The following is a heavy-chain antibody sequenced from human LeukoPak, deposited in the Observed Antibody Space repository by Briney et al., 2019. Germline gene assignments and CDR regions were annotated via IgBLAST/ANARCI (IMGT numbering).Heavy chain of an antibody. CDR3: AGSSPLEYYYYGMDV. D-gene: IGHD6-6*01. V-gene: IGHV4-61*02. J-gene: IGHJ6*02. CDR2: IYTSGST. CDR1: GGSISSGSYY. Sequence: SQTLSLTCTVSGGSISSGSYYWSWIRQPAGKGLEWIGRIYTSGSTNYNPSLKSRVTISVDTSKNQFSLKLSSVTAADTAVYYCAGSSPLEYYYYGMDVWGQGTTVTVSS.